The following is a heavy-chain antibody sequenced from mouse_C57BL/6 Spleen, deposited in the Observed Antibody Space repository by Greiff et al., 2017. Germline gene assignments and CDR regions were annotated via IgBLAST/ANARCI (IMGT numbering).Heavy chain of an antibody. Sequence: VQLQQSGAELVRPGSSVKLSCKASGYTFTSYWMDWVKQRPGQGLEWIGNIYPSDSETHYNQKFKDKATLTVDKSSSTAYMQLSSLTSEDSAVXYCARWGGHWYFDVWGTGTTGTVSS. CDR3: ARWGGHWYFDV. J-gene: IGHJ1*03. CDR2: IYPSDSET. CDR1: GYTFTSYW. V-gene: IGHV1-61*01.